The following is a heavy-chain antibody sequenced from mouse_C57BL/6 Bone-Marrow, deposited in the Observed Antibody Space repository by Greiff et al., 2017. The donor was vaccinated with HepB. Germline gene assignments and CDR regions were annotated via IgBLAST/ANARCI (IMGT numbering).Heavy chain of an antibody. J-gene: IGHJ4*01. CDR3: ARGDMCYYGSSGYAMDY. CDR2: INHNNGGT. V-gene: IGHV1-18*01. Sequence: EVQLQESGPELVKPGDSVKIPCKASGYTFTDYNMDWVKQSHGKSLEWIGDINHNNGGTIYNQKFKGKATLTVYKSSSTAYMELRSLTSEDTAVYYCARGDMCYYGSSGYAMDYWGQGTSVTVSS. D-gene: IGHD1-1*01. CDR1: GYTFTDYN.